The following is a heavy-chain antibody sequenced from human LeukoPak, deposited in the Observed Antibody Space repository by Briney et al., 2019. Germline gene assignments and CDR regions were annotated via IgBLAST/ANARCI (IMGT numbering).Heavy chain of an antibody. Sequence: GGSLRLSCVASGFTFSSFAMSWVRQAPRKGLEWVSGVSGGGGSTYYADSVKGRFTIARDNSKNTLYLQMNSLRAEDTAVYYCAKDRYYDNTIFDYWGQGTLVTVSS. J-gene: IGHJ4*02. CDR3: AKDRYYDNTIFDY. CDR1: GFTFSSFA. V-gene: IGHV3-23*01. CDR2: VSGGGGST. D-gene: IGHD3-22*01.